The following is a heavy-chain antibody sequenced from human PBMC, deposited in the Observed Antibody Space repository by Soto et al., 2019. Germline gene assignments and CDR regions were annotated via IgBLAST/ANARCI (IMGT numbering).Heavy chain of an antibody. CDR1: GGTFSSYA. Sequence: QVQLVQSGAEVKKPGSSVKVSCKASGGTFSSYAISWVRQAPGQGLEWMGGIIPIFGTANYAQKFQGRVTITADESTSTAYMELSSLRSEDTAVYYCARHWNYGGLYYYYYYGMDVWGQGTTVTVSS. CDR2: IIPIFGTA. J-gene: IGHJ6*02. D-gene: IGHD1-7*01. V-gene: IGHV1-69*01. CDR3: ARHWNYGGLYYYYYYGMDV.